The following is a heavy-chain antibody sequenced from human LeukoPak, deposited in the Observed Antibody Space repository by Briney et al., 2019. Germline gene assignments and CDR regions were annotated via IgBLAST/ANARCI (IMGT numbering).Heavy chain of an antibody. CDR3: ATDLARYNWNYGSGAFDI. CDR1: GYTLTELS. V-gene: IGHV1-24*01. CDR2: FDPEDGET. Sequence: ASVKVSCKVSGYTLTELSMHWVRQAPGKGLEWMGGFDPEDGETIYAQKFQGRVTMTEDTSTDTAHMELSSLRSEDTAVYYCATDLARYNWNYGSGAFDIWGQGTMVTVSS. J-gene: IGHJ3*02. D-gene: IGHD1-7*01.